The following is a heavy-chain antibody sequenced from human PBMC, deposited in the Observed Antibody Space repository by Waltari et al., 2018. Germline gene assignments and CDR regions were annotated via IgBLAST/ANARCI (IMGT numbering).Heavy chain of an antibody. CDR2: INHSGST. CDR1: GGSFSGYY. CDR3: VTYPEPETGTTSVY. J-gene: IGHJ4*02. D-gene: IGHD1-7*01. V-gene: IGHV4-34*01. Sequence: QVQLQQWGAGLLKPSETLSLTCAVYGGSFSGYYWGWIRQPPGKGREWIGEINHSGSTNYNPSLKSRVTISVDTSKNQFSLKLSSVTAADTAVYYCVTYPEPETGTTSVYWGQGTLVTVSS.